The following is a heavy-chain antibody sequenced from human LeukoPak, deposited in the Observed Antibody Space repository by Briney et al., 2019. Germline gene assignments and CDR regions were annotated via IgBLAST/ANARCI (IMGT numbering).Heavy chain of an antibody. CDR1: GFTFSSYA. V-gene: IGHV3-23*01. J-gene: IGHJ4*02. CDR2: ISGSGGST. Sequence: GGSLRLSCTASGFTFSSYAMSWVRQTPGKGLEWVSAISGSGGSTYYADSVKGRFTISRDNSKSTLYLQMKSLRAEDTAVYYCAKDDSRGFQFDYWGQGTLVTVSS. D-gene: IGHD3-22*01. CDR3: AKDDSRGFQFDY.